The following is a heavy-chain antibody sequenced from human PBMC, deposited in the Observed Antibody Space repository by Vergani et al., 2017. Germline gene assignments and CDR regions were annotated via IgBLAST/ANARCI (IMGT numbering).Heavy chain of an antibody. CDR3: AVDEFSPFDH. CDR2: IITFSGTT. Sequence: QVQLVQSGAEVKKPGSSVKVSCIFSGSTVSWLRQAPGQGFEWMGRIITFSGTTNYAQRFQGRITITADESTRTDYMELSNLRPDDTAVFYCAVDEFSPFDHWGQGTLVTVSS. V-gene: IGHV1-69*08. CDR1: FSGST. J-gene: IGHJ4*02. D-gene: IGHD3-16*02.